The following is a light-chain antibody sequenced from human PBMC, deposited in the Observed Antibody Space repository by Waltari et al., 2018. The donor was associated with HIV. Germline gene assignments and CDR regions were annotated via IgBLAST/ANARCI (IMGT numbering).Light chain of an antibody. J-gene: IGLJ1*01. CDR3: SSYVGSNNYV. CDR2: EVS. CDR1: SSDVGRYNY. Sequence: QSALTQPPSASGSPGQSVTISCTGTSSDVGRYNYVSWYEQHPGKAPKLMIYEVSKRPSGVPDRFSGSKSGNTASLTVSGLQAEDEADYYCSSYVGSNNYVFGTGTKVTVL. V-gene: IGLV2-8*01.